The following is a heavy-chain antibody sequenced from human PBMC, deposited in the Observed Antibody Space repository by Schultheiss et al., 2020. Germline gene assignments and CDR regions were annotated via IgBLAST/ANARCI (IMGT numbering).Heavy chain of an antibody. CDR1: GFTFSSYW. Sequence: GGSLRLSCAASGFTFSSYWMSWVRQAPGKGLEWVSTISGSGDNTYYADSVKGRFTISRDNSKNTLYLQMNSLRAEDTAVYYCVCGVVILLFHYWGQGTLVTVSS. CDR3: VCGVVILLFHY. J-gene: IGHJ4*02. CDR2: ISGSGDNT. D-gene: IGHD3-3*01. V-gene: IGHV3-23*01.